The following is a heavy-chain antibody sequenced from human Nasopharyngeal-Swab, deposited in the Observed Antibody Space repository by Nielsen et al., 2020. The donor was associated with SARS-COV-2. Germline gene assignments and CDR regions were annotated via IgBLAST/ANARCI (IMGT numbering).Heavy chain of an antibody. V-gene: IGHV3-73*01. D-gene: IGHD2-15*01. CDR1: GFTFSDSA. J-gene: IGHJ4*02. CDR2: IRSKGNTYAT. Sequence: GESLKISCAASGFTFSDSAIHWVRQASGKGLEWVGRIRSKGNTYATAYAASVKGRFIIFRDDPTNTAYLQMNSLKTEDTAVYYCTRCGGGCYSGRDYWGQGTLVTVS. CDR3: TRCGGGCYSGRDY.